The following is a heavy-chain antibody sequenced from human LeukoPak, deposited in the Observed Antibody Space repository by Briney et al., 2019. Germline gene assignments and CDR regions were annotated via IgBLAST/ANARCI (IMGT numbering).Heavy chain of an antibody. CDR1: RYTFTSYD. D-gene: IGHD3-22*01. CDR3: AREGQDYYDRGNSLDY. CDR2: INPSGGST. V-gene: IGHV1-46*01. Sequence: PWASVKVSCKASRYTFTSYDINWVRQATGQGLEWMGIINPSGGSTSYAQKFQGRVTMTRDMSTSTVYMELSSLRSEDTAVYYCAREGQDYYDRGNSLDYWGQGTLVTVSS. J-gene: IGHJ4*02.